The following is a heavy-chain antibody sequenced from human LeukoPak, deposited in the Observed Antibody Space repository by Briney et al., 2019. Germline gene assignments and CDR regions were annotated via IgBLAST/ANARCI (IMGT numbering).Heavy chain of an antibody. CDR2: IYYSGST. D-gene: IGHD3-3*01. V-gene: IGHV4-59*01. CDR1: GGSFSSYY. J-gene: IGHJ3*02. CDR3: ARVDPDLRDAFDI. Sequence: SETLSLTCAVYGGSFSSYYWSWIRQPPGKGLEWIGYIYYSGSTNYNPSLKSRVTISVDTSKNQFSLKLSSVTAADTAVYYCARVDPDLRDAFDIWGQGTMVTVSS.